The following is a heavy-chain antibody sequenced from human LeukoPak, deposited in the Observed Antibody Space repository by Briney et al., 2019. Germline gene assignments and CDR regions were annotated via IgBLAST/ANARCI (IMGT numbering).Heavy chain of an antibody. CDR3: ARASQSWSGHYTVGIFDY. Sequence: GGSLRLSCAASGFTFSNYAMNWVRQAPGKGLEWVTITSSDGRNQYYADSVKGRFTISRDNSKNTVYVQMNSLRAEDTAVYFCARASQSWSGHYTVGIFDYWGQGALVTVSS. CDR1: GFTFSNYA. J-gene: IGHJ4*02. CDR2: TSSDGRNQ. D-gene: IGHD3-3*01. V-gene: IGHV3-30*14.